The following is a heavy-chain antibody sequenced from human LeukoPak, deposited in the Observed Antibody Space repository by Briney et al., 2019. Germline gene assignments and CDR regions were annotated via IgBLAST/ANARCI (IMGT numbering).Heavy chain of an antibody. J-gene: IGHJ4*02. V-gene: IGHV4-30-4*01. CDR2: IYYSGST. CDR3: ARDRHYSSSWYILGY. CDR1: GGSISSGDYY. D-gene: IGHD6-13*01. Sequence: SETLSLTCTVSGGSISSGDYYWSWIRQPPGQGLEWIGYIYYSGSTYYSPSLKSRVTISVDTSKNQFSLKLSSVTAADTAVYYCARDRHYSSSWYILGYWGQGTLVTVSS.